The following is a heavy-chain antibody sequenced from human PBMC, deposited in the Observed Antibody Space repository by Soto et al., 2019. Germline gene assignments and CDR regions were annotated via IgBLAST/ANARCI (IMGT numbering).Heavy chain of an antibody. D-gene: IGHD3-10*01. CDR2: LYSGGAT. CDR1: GFTASAYY. J-gene: IGHJ4*02. Sequence: PVGSLRLSCVVSGFTASAYYTSWVRQAPGKGLEWVSTLYSGGATFYADSVKGRFTVSGDNSKNTLCLQMNSLRAEDTAVYYCARAGMWFGQLYWGQGSLVTVSS. CDR3: ARAGMWFGQLY. V-gene: IGHV3-53*01.